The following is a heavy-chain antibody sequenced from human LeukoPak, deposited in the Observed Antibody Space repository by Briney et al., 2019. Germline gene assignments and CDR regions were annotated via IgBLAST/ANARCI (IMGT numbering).Heavy chain of an antibody. CDR3: ARDDYGGFDH. V-gene: IGHV1-69*05. D-gene: IGHD4-17*01. Sequence: SVKVSCKASGGTFSSYAISWMRQAPGQGLEWMGGIIPIFGTANYAQKFQGRVTITTDESTSTAYMELSSLRSGDTAVYYCARDDYGGFDHWGQGNLVTVSS. CDR2: IIPIFGTA. CDR1: GGTFSSYA. J-gene: IGHJ4*02.